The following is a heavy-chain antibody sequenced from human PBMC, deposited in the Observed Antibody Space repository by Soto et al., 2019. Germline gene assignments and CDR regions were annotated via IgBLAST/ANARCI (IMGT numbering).Heavy chain of an antibody. V-gene: IGHV1-69*01. J-gene: IGHJ6*02. CDR3: ARDPIRCSGGSCYPNYYYGMDV. Sequence: QVQLVQSGAEVKKPGSSVKVSCKASGGTFSSYAISWVRQAPGQGLEWMGGINPIFGTANYAQKFQGRVTITADESMSTAYMELSGLRSEDSGVYYCARDPIRCSGGSCYPNYYYGMDVWGQGTTVTVSS. D-gene: IGHD2-15*01. CDR2: INPIFGTA. CDR1: GGTFSSYA.